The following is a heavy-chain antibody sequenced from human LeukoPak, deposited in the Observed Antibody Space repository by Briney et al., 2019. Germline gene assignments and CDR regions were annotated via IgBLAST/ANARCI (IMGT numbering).Heavy chain of an antibody. D-gene: IGHD2-2*01. J-gene: IGHJ4*02. CDR2: INPSGGST. CDR1: GYTFTSYY. Sequence: ASVKVPCKASGYTFTSYYMHWVRQAPGQGLEWMGIINPSGGSTSYAQKFQGRVTMTRDTSTSTVYMELSSLRSEDTAVYYCARGPSYVGCSSTSCYPFGYWGQGTLVTASS. V-gene: IGHV1-46*01. CDR3: ARGPSYVGCSSTSCYPFGY.